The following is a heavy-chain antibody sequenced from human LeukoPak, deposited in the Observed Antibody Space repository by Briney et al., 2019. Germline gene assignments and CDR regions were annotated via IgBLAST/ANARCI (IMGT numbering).Heavy chain of an antibody. CDR1: GFTFSSYW. V-gene: IGHV3-7*01. CDR3: ARDTSPGYYDFWSGYPFLDY. CDR2: IKQDGSEK. J-gene: IGHJ4*02. D-gene: IGHD3-3*01. Sequence: GGSLRLSCAASGFTFSSYWMSWVRQAPGKGLEWVANIKQDGSEKYYVDSVKGRFTISRGNAKNSLYLQMNSLRAEDTAVYYCARDTSPGYYDFWSGYPFLDYWGQGTLVTVSS.